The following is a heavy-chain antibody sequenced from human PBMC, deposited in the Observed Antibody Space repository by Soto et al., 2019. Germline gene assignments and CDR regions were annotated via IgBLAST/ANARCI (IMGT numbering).Heavy chain of an antibody. CDR3: AKDRNGYYYYMDV. D-gene: IGHD4-17*01. V-gene: IGHV3-9*01. Sequence: EVQLVESGGGLVQPGRSLRLSCAASGITFDDYAMHWVRQAPGKGLEWVSGISWNSGSIGYADSVKGRFTISRDNAKNSLYLQMNSLRAEDTALYYCAKDRNGYYYYMDVWGKGTTVTVSS. CDR2: ISWNSGSI. J-gene: IGHJ6*03. CDR1: GITFDDYA.